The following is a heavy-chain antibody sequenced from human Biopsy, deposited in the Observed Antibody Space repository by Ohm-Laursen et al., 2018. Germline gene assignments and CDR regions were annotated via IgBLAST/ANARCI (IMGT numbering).Heavy chain of an antibody. Sequence: GSSVKVSCKTSGYTFTAYGISWVRQAPGQGLEWMGWISTYNDDTNIAQKFQGRVSMTTDASTRTAYVELRSLRSGNTAIYFCARDPGYDFWSGSDPFDIWGQGTLVTVS. J-gene: IGHJ3*02. D-gene: IGHD3-3*01. CDR2: ISTYNDDT. CDR1: GYTFTAYG. V-gene: IGHV1-18*04. CDR3: ARDPGYDFWSGSDPFDI.